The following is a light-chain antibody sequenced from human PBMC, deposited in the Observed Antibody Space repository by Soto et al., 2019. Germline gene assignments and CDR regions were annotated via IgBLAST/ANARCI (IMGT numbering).Light chain of an antibody. Sequence: ENVLTQSPGTLSLSPGERATLSCRASQSVTSSYLAWYQQKPGQAPRLLMYGGSSRATGIPDRFSGSGSGTDLTLTISRLEPEDFAVYYCQQYGSSPRTFGQGTKVEIK. CDR1: QSVTSSY. V-gene: IGKV3-20*01. CDR3: QQYGSSPRT. CDR2: GGS. J-gene: IGKJ1*01.